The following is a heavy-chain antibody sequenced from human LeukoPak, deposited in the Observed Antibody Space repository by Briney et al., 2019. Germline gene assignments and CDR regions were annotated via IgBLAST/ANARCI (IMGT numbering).Heavy chain of an antibody. Sequence: PGGSLRLSCAASGFTFTSYSMIWVRQAPGKGLEWVSSISSSSYHIYYTDSVKGRFTISRDNSKNTLYLQMNSLRAEDTAVYYCARVVYYYYYMDVWGKGTTVTISS. CDR1: GFTFTSYS. CDR2: ISSSSYHI. CDR3: ARVVYYYYYMDV. J-gene: IGHJ6*03. V-gene: IGHV3-21*01.